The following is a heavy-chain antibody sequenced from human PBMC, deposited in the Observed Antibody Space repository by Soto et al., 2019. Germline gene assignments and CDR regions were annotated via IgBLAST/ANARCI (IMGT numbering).Heavy chain of an antibody. V-gene: IGHV5-51*01. CDR3: ARLVVVVVPAASNGYYFDY. CDR2: IYPGDSDT. Sequence: PGESLKISCKGSGYSFTSYWIGWVRQMPWKGLEWMGIIYPGDSDTRYSPSFQGQVTISADKSISTAYLQWSSLKASDTAMYYCARLVVVVVPAASNGYYFDYWGKGPLVTVSS. D-gene: IGHD2-2*01. CDR1: GYSFTSYW. J-gene: IGHJ4*02.